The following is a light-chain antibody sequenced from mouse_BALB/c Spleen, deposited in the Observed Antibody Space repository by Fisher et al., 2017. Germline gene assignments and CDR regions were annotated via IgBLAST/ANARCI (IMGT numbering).Light chain of an antibody. CDR2: STS. CDR1: SSVSY. V-gene: IGKV4-57*01. Sequence: IVMTQTPAIMSASPGEKVTITCSASSSVSYMHWFQQKPGTSPKLWIYSTSNLASGVPARFSGSGSGTSYSLTISRMEAEDAATYYCQQWSSSPLTFGAGTKLELK. J-gene: IGKJ5*01. CDR3: QQWSSSPLT.